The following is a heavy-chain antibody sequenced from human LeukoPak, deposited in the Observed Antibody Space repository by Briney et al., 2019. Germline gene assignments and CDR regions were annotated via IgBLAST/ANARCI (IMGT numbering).Heavy chain of an antibody. Sequence: PGGSLRLSCAASGFTFSSYWMSWVRQAPGKGLEWVANIKQDGSEKYYVDSVKGRFTISRDNAKNSLYLQMNSLRAEDTAVYYCARARPATITMIVVVIAGYYFDYWGQGTLVTVSS. D-gene: IGHD3-22*01. CDR2: IKQDGSEK. CDR1: GFTFSSYW. V-gene: IGHV3-7*01. J-gene: IGHJ4*02. CDR3: ARARPATITMIVVVIAGYYFDY.